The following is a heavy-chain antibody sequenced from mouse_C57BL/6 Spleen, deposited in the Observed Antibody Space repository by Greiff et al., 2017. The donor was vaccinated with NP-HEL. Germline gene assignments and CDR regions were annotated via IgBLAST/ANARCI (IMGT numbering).Heavy chain of an antibody. CDR2: IYPGSGST. CDR1: GYTFTSYW. CDR3: ARRGNGDCAMDY. V-gene: IGHV1-55*01. Sequence: QVQLQQPGAELVKPGASVKMSCKASGYTFTSYWITWVKQRPGQGLEWIGDIYPGSGSTNYNEKFKSKATLTVDTSSSTAYMQLSSLTSEDSAVYYCARRGNGDCAMDYWGQGTSVTVSS. J-gene: IGHJ4*01.